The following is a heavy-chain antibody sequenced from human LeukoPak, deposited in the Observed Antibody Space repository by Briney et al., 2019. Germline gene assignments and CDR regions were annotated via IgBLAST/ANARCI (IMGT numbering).Heavy chain of an antibody. CDR3: ARRVVTPYYFDY. CDR1: GGSISSGDYY. V-gene: IGHV4-30-4*01. J-gene: IGHJ4*02. D-gene: IGHD3-3*01. Sequence: SETLSLTCTVSGGSISSGDYYWSWIRQPPEKGLEWIGYIYYSGRTYHNPSLRSRVTIVVDTSNNQFSLNLNSVTAADTAVYYCARRVVTPYYFDYWGQGMLVTVSS. CDR2: IYYSGRT.